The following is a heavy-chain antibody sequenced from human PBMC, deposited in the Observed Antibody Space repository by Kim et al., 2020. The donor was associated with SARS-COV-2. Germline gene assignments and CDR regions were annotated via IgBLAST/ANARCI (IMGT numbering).Heavy chain of an antibody. D-gene: IGHD3-16*01. J-gene: IGHJ4*02. V-gene: IGHV3-23*01. Sequence: TYCADSVEGRFTISRDNSKNTLYLQMNSLRAEDTAVYYCAKGAGGYYFDYWGQGTLVTVSS. CDR2: T. CDR3: AKGAGGYYFDY.